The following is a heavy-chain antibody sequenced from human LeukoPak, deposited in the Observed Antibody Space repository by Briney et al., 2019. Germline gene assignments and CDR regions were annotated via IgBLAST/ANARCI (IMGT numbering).Heavy chain of an antibody. J-gene: IGHJ4*02. CDR2: IYHIGST. Sequence: SETLSLTCGVSGFSISRSYYWARIRQPPGKGLEWIGTIYHIGSTYYSPSFGSRVTMSVDTSKNEFSLNLKSVTAADTAVYYCARAGWIITSGIDYWGQGALVTVSS. CDR3: ARAGWIITSGIDY. CDR1: GFSISRSYY. D-gene: IGHD3-10*01. V-gene: IGHV4-38-2*01.